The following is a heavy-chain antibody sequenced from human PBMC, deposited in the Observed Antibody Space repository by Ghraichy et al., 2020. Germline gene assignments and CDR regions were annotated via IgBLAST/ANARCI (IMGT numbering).Heavy chain of an antibody. V-gene: IGHV3-74*01. CDR3: ARDEGNIVAHYYYGMDV. J-gene: IGHJ6*02. CDR2: INSDGSST. D-gene: IGHD5-12*01. Sequence: GGSLRLSCAASGFTFSSYWMHWVRQAPGKGLVWVSRINSDGSSTSYADSVKGRFTISRDNAKNTLYLQMNSLRAEDTAVYYCARDEGNIVAHYYYGMDVWGQGTTVTVSS. CDR1: GFTFSSYW.